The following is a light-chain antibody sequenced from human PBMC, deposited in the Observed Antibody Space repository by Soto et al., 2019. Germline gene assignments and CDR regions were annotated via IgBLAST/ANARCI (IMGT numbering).Light chain of an antibody. V-gene: IGKV3-20*01. CDR2: GTS. CDR3: LQYDSSRT. CDR1: QSVMSRF. J-gene: IGKJ1*01. Sequence: EIVLTQSPGTLSLSPGERATLSCRASQSVMSRFLAWYQQKSGPAPRLLIYGTSIRAAGIPDRFSGSGSGTDFTLTISRLEPEDFAVYYCLQYDSSRTFGQGTKVEMK.